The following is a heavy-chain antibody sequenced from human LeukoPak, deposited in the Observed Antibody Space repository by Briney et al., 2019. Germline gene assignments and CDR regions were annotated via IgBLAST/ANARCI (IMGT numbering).Heavy chain of an antibody. D-gene: IGHD6-19*01. CDR3: ARISQWLVSFDY. Sequence: PSETLSLTCTVSGYSISSGYYWGWIRQPPGKGLEWIGSIYHSGSTYYNPSLKSRVTISVDTSKNQFSLKLSSVTAADTAVYYCARISQWLVSFDYWGQGTLVTVSS. J-gene: IGHJ4*02. V-gene: IGHV4-38-2*02. CDR2: IYHSGST. CDR1: GYSISSGYY.